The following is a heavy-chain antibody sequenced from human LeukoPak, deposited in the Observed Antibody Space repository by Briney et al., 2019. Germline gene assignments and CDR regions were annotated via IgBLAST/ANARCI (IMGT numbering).Heavy chain of an antibody. D-gene: IGHD3-3*01. CDR1: GGSISSYY. J-gene: IGHJ4*02. V-gene: IGHV4-59*01. CDR2: IYYSGST. Sequence: SETLSLTCTVSGGSISSYYWSWIRQPPGKGLEWIGYIYYSGSTNYNPSLKSRVTISVDTSKNQFSLKLSSVTAADTAVYYCARAAIFGVVIPYFDYWGQGTLVTVSS. CDR3: ARAAIFGVVIPYFDY.